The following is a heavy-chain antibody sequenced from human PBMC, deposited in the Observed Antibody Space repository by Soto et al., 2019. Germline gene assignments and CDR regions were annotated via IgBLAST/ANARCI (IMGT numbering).Heavy chain of an antibody. Sequence: EVQLLESGGGLVKPGGSLRLSCAASGLTFNTYAMSWVRQAPGKGLEWGSVISGNGGNTGDADSVKDRFTISRDNSKNTIYLQINTLRAEDTTVYYCARDAAPVVLTFDYWGQGPLVTVSS. CDR1: GLTFNTYA. D-gene: IGHD3-22*01. V-gene: IGHV3-23*01. J-gene: IGHJ4*02. CDR3: ARDAAPVVLTFDY. CDR2: ISGNGGNT.